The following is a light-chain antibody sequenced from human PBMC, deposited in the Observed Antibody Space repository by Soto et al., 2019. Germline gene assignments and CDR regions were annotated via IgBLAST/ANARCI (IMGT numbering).Light chain of an antibody. V-gene: IGKV3-15*01. CDR3: XXXNNWPRT. Sequence: EIVMTQSPATLSVSPGERATLSCRASQSVSSNLAWYQQKPGQAPRLLIYGASTRATGIPARFSGSGSGTEFTLTISSLQSXXXAXXXXXXXNNWPRTFGQGTKVEIK. CDR1: QSVSSN. CDR2: GAS. J-gene: IGKJ1*01.